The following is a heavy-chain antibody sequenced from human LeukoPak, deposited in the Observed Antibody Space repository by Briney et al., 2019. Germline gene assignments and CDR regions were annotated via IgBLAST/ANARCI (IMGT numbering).Heavy chain of an antibody. CDR2: IYYDGSNI. D-gene: IGHD1-26*01. J-gene: IGHJ4*02. CDR3: ARVAVGAVHLDY. V-gene: IGHV3-33*01. Sequence: QPGRSLTLSCAASEFTFTTYGMHWVRQAPGKGLEWVAFIYYDGSNIYYADYVKGRFTISRDNAKNSLYLQMNSLRAEDTAVYSCARVAVGAVHLDYWGQGTLVTVSS. CDR1: EFTFTTYG.